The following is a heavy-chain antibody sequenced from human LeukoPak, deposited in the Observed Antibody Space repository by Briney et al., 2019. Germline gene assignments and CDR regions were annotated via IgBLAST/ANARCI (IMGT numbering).Heavy chain of an antibody. D-gene: IGHD5-12*01. CDR1: GFTFSNFW. CDR3: ARDRGSTGYGFYDY. CDR2: IKPDASEK. J-gene: IGHJ4*02. V-gene: IGHV3-7*01. Sequence: PGGSLRLSCAASGFTFSNFWMTWVRQTPGKGLEWVANIKPDASEKYYVDSVKGRFTISRDNAQNSFYLQMNSLRAEDTAVYYCARDRGSTGYGFYDYWGQGTLVTVSS.